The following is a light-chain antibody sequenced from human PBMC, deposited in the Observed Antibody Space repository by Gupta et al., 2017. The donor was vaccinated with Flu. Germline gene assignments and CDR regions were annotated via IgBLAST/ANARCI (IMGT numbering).Light chain of an antibody. CDR3: QQTDNYPRT. V-gene: IGKV1-39*01. CDR1: QNVYRN. J-gene: IGKJ1*01. CDR2: AAS. Sequence: PSSLSASIGDRVTIACRTSQNVYRNLNWYQQKPGGAPRLLIFAASTLQTGVSSKFSGSGSGTNFTLTISKLQPEDFATYSCQQTDNYPRTFGQGTKVEIK.